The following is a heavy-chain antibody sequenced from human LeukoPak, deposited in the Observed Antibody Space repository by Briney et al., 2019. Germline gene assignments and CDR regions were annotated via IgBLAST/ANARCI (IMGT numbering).Heavy chain of an antibody. CDR2: ISSSSSFI. J-gene: IGHJ4*02. D-gene: IGHD2-2*01. CDR1: GFTFSRYS. V-gene: IGHV3-21*01. Sequence: GGSLRLSCAASGFTFSRYSMNWVRQAPGKGLEWVSSISSSSSFIYYADSVKGRFTISRDNAKNSLYLRMNSLRAEDTAVYYCARDPPLGSCSTISCPHLDYWGQGTLVTVSS. CDR3: ARDPPLGSCSTISCPHLDY.